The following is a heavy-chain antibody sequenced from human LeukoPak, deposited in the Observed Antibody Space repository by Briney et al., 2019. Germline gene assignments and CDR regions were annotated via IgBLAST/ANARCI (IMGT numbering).Heavy chain of an antibody. Sequence: GESLKISCKASGYSFTTYWIGWVRQMPGKGLEWMGIIYPADSDTRYSPSFQGQVTISVDKSISSAYLQWSSLKASDTAMYYCARQSYDSRGDYWGQGTLVTVSS. CDR3: ARQSYDSRGDY. D-gene: IGHD3-22*01. J-gene: IGHJ4*02. CDR2: IYPADSDT. CDR1: GYSFTTYW. V-gene: IGHV5-51*01.